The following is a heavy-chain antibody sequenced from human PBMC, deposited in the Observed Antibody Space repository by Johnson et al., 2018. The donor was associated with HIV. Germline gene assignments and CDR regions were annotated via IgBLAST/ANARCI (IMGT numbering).Heavy chain of an antibody. D-gene: IGHD2-21*02. CDR2: IYSGGST. CDR3: ARGGGAYCGGDCLRTFDI. Sequence: VQLVESGGGLVQPGGSLRLSCATSGLTVSSSYMSWVRQAPGKGLECVSVIYSGGSTYYTDSVKGRFTISRDNSKNTLYLQMNSLRDEDTAVYYCARGGGAYCGGDCLRTFDIWGQGTMVTVSS. V-gene: IGHV3-66*01. CDR1: GLTVSSSY. J-gene: IGHJ3*02.